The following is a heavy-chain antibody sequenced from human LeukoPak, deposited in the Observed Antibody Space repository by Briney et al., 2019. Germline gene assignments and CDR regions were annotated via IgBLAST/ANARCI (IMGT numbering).Heavy chain of an antibody. Sequence: GESLKISCKGSGYSFTSYWIGWVRQMPGKGLEWMGIIYPGDSDTRYSPSFQGRVTISADKSISTAYLQWSSLKASDTAMYYCASSIAARPDLILYDYWGQGTLVTVSS. CDR2: IYPGDSDT. CDR1: GYSFTSYW. CDR3: ASSIAARPDLILYDY. J-gene: IGHJ4*02. V-gene: IGHV5-51*01. D-gene: IGHD6-6*01.